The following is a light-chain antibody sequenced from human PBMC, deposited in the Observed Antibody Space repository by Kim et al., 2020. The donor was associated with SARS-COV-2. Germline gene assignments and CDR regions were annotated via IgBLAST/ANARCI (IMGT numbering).Light chain of an antibody. CDR1: QTVFDSSNNKNY. CDR2: WSS. CDR3: QQYYSSPLT. J-gene: IGKJ4*01. V-gene: IGKV4-1*01. Sequence: ATINCKSSQTVFDSSNNKNYLAWYQQKPGQPPKLLIYWSSTRESGVPDRFSGSGSGTDFALTISTLQAEDVAVYYCQQYYSSPLTFGGGTKVEIK.